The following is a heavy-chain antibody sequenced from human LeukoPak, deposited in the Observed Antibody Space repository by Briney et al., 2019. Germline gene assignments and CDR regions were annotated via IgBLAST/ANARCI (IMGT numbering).Heavy chain of an antibody. CDR1: GFTFSSYA. D-gene: IGHD3-10*01. V-gene: IGHV3-30-3*01. CDR3: ARYGSGSPFY. J-gene: IGHJ4*02. CDR2: VSYDGSNK. Sequence: GSLRLSCAASGFTFSSYAMHWVRQAPGKGLEWVAVVSYDGSNKYYADSVKGRFTISRDNSKNTLYLQMNSLRAEDTAVYYCARYGSGSPFYWGQGTLVTVTS.